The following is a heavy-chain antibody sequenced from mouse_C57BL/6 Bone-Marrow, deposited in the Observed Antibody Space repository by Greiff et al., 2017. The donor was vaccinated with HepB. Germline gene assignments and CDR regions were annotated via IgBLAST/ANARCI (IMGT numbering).Heavy chain of an antibody. CDR3: ASSHGSSYDYAMDY. Sequence: VQLQQSGPGLVQPSQSLSITCTVSGFSLTSYGVHWVRQSPGKGLEWLGVIWRGGMTDSNAAFMSRLSITKDNSKSQVFFKMNSLQADDTAIYYCASSHGSSYDYAMDYWGQGTSVTVSS. D-gene: IGHD1-1*01. CDR1: GFSLTSYG. J-gene: IGHJ4*01. CDR2: IWRGGMT. V-gene: IGHV2-5*01.